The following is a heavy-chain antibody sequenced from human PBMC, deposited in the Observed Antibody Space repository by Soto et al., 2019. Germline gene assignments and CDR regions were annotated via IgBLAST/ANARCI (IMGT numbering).Heavy chain of an antibody. CDR3: ARHGYCSSTSCYAGGGWFDP. J-gene: IGHJ5*02. D-gene: IGHD2-2*03. Sequence: QVQLQESGPGLVKPSQTLSLTCTVSGGSISSGDYYWSWIRQPPGKGLEWIGYIYYSGSTYYNPSLKSRFTISVDTSKNQFSLKLSSVTAADTAVYYCARHGYCSSTSCYAGGGWFDPWGQGTLVTVSS. CDR1: GGSISSGDYY. CDR2: IYYSGST. V-gene: IGHV4-30-4*01.